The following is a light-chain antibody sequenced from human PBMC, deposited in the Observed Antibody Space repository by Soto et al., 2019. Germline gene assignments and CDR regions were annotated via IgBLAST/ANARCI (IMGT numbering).Light chain of an antibody. CDR3: QSYDSSLSGV. CDR1: SSNIGAGYD. V-gene: IGLV1-40*01. Sequence: QSVLTQPPSASGSPGQSVTISCTGSSSNIGAGYDVHWYQQFPGTAPKLLIYGNSNRPSAVPDRFSGSKSGTSASLATTGLQAEDEADYYCQSYDSSLSGVFGSGTKVTVL. CDR2: GNS. J-gene: IGLJ1*01.